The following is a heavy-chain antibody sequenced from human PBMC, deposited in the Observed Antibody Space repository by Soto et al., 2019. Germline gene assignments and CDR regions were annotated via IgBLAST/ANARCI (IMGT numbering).Heavy chain of an antibody. J-gene: IGHJ4*02. CDR3: ARGPRNWGVDY. Sequence: GASVKVSCKASGYTFTGYYMHWMRQATGQGFEWMGWMNPNSGDTGYAQKFQGRVTMTRDTSISTAFMELSSLRSEDTAVYYCARGPRNWGVDYWGQGTPVTVSS. CDR2: MNPNSGDT. CDR1: GYTFTGYY. V-gene: IGHV1-8*02. D-gene: IGHD7-27*01.